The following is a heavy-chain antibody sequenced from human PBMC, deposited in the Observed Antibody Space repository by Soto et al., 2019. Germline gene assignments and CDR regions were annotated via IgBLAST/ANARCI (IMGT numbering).Heavy chain of an antibody. Sequence: GASVKVSYKASGGTFSSYTISWVRQATGKGLEWMGRIIPILGIANYARKIQGRVTITADKSTSTAYMELSSLRSEDTAVYYCASGTYDFWSGYYRRYYYMDVWGKGTTVTVSS. CDR3: ASGTYDFWSGYYRRYYYMDV. V-gene: IGHV1-69*02. CDR2: IIPILGIA. J-gene: IGHJ6*03. D-gene: IGHD3-3*01. CDR1: GGTFSSYT.